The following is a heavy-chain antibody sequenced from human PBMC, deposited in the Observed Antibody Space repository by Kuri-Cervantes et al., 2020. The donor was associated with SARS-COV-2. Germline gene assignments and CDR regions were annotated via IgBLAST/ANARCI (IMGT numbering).Heavy chain of an antibody. J-gene: IGHJ3*02. Sequence: ASVKVSCKASGYTFTGYYMHWVRQAPGQGLEWMGWINPNSGGTNYAQKFQGWVTMTRDTSISTAYMELSRLRSEDTAVYYCALYGDYDPAFDIWGQGTMVTVSS. V-gene: IGHV1-2*04. CDR3: ALYGDYDPAFDI. CDR1: GYTFTGYY. D-gene: IGHD4-17*01. CDR2: INPNSGGT.